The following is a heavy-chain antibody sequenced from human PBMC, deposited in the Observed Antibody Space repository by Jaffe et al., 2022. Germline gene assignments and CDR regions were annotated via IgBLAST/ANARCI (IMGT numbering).Heavy chain of an antibody. CDR1: GYTFTGYY. CDR2: INPNSGGT. Sequence: QVQLVQSGAEVKKPGASVKVSCKASGYTFTGYYMHWVRQAPGQGLEWMGRINPNSGGTNYAQKFQGRVTMTRDTSISTAYMELSRLRSDDTAVYYCARDRRDGKGYSSGWYQFDIWGQGTMVTVSS. D-gene: IGHD6-19*01. V-gene: IGHV1-2*06. CDR3: ARDRRDGKGYSSGWYQFDI. J-gene: IGHJ3*02.